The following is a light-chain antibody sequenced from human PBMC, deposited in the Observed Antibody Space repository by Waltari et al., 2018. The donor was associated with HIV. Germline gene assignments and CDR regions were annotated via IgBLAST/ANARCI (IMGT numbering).Light chain of an antibody. CDR1: QSLLHRNGFNY. CDR2: LGS. J-gene: IGKJ4*01. Sequence: DIVMTQSPLSLSVTPGEPASISCRSSQSLLHRNGFNYVDWYLQKPGQSPQLLIYLGSNRASGVPDRFSGSGSGTDFTLKIRRVEAEDVGVYYCMQALQGVSFGGGTKVEIK. V-gene: IGKV2-28*01. CDR3: MQALQGVS.